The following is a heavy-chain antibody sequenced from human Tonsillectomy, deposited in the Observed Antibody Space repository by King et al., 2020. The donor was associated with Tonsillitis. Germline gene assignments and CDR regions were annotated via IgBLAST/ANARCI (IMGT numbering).Heavy chain of an antibody. D-gene: IGHD6-19*01. CDR1: GGSIGSYY. CDR3: ARTYSSGWYRWFDP. Sequence: QLQESGPGLVKPSETLSLTCTVSGGSIGSYYWSWIRQPPGKGLEWIGYIYYSGSTNYNPSLKSRVTISVDTSKNQFSLKLSSVTAADTAVYYCARTYSSGWYRWFDPWGHGTLVTVSS. CDR2: IYYSGST. J-gene: IGHJ5*02. V-gene: IGHV4-59*08.